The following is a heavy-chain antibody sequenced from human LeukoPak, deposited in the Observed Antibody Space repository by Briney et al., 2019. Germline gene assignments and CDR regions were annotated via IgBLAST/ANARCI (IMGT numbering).Heavy chain of an antibody. Sequence: EASVKVSCKASGGTFSSYAISWVRQAPGQGLEWMGGIIPIFGTANCAQKFQGRVTITADESTSTAYMELSSLRSEDTAVYYCATSLYYYDSSGYPFDYWGQGTLVTVSS. D-gene: IGHD3-22*01. J-gene: IGHJ4*02. CDR2: IIPIFGTA. V-gene: IGHV1-69*13. CDR1: GGTFSSYA. CDR3: ATSLYYYDSSGYPFDY.